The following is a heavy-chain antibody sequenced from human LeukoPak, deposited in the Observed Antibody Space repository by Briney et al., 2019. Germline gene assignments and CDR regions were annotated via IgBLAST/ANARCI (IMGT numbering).Heavy chain of an antibody. Sequence: ASVKVSCKASGYTFTSYYMHWVRQAPGQGLEWMGIINPSGGSTSYAQKFQGRVTMTRDTSTSTVYMELSSLRSEDTAVYYCARDAHPYYYDSSGYHADYWGQGTLDTVSS. CDR1: GYTFTSYY. CDR3: ARDAHPYYYDSSGYHADY. CDR2: INPSGGST. J-gene: IGHJ4*02. V-gene: IGHV1-46*01. D-gene: IGHD3-22*01.